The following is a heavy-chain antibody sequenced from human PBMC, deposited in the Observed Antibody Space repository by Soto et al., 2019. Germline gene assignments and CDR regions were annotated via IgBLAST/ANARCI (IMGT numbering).Heavy chain of an antibody. Sequence: PVGSLRLSCAASGFTFSDFYMSWIRQAPGKGLEWVSYIHSSGDTMYYADSVKGRFTISRDNAKNSLYLQMNSLRAEDTAVYYCARDRGYGGDYFDYWGQGTQVTVSS. J-gene: IGHJ4*02. CDR3: ARDRGYGGDYFDY. D-gene: IGHD3-10*01. CDR1: GFTFSDFY. V-gene: IGHV3-11*01. CDR2: IHSSGDTM.